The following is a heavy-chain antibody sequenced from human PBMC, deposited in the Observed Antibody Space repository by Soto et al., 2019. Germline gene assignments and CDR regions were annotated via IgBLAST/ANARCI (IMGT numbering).Heavy chain of an antibody. J-gene: IGHJ6*02. CDR2: ISFDGSNK. Sequence: QMQLVESGGGAVQPGRSLRLSCAASGFTFSYYPMHWVRQAPGKGLEWVAVISFDGSNKYYADSVKGRFTISRDNSKNTLYLQRNSLRGGDTAVYYCVRVTGDMVAILYIFPLDGTETPADGDVWGQGTTVTVSS. CDR1: GFTFSYYP. D-gene: IGHD3-16*02. V-gene: IGHV3-30*04. CDR3: VRVTGDMVAILYIFPLDGTETPADGDV.